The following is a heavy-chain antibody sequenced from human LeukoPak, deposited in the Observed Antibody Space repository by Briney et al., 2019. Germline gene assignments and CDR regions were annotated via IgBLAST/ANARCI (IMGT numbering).Heavy chain of an antibody. J-gene: IGHJ4*02. D-gene: IGHD3-10*01. CDR3: AKAQPLHRSGLFDC. Sequence: PGGSLRLSCAASGFTFSSYSMSWVRQAPGKGLEWVSTIGGSGGTTYYADSVQGRFTISRDNSKDTLYLQMNNLRSEDAAVYYCAKAQPLHRSGLFDCWGQGTLVTVSS. CDR2: IGGSGGTT. CDR1: GFTFSSYS. V-gene: IGHV3-23*01.